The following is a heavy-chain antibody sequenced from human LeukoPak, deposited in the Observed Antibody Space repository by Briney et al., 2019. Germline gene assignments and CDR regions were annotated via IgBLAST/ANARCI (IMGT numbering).Heavy chain of an antibody. V-gene: IGHV3-9*01. CDR3: AKDDYGMDV. Sequence: AGGSLRLSCAASGFNFNDYAMHWVRQAPGKGLEWVSGISWRSRHIGYADSVKGRFTISRDNSKNTLYLQMNSLRVEDTAVYYCAKDDYGMDVWGQGTTVTVSS. J-gene: IGHJ6*02. CDR2: ISWRSRHI. CDR1: GFNFNDYA.